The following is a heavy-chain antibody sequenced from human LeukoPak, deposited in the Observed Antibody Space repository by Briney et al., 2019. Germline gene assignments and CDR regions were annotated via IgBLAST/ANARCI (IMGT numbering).Heavy chain of an antibody. CDR2: IYSGGST. CDR1: GFTFSSYA. D-gene: IGHD3-22*01. V-gene: IGHV3-66*01. Sequence: GGSLRLSCAASGFTFSSYAMSWVRQAPGKGLEWVSVIYSGGSTYYADSVKGRFTISRDNSKNTLYLQMNSLRAEDTAVYYCARGGDSSGYDNYWGQGTLVTVSS. CDR3: ARGGDSSGYDNY. J-gene: IGHJ4*02.